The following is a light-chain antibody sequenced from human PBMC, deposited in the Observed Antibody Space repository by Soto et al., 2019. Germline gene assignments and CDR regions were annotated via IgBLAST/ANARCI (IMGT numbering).Light chain of an antibody. J-gene: IGLJ2*01. CDR3: QSYDSSLSNLVV. CDR1: SSNIGSGYD. CDR2: GNN. V-gene: IGLV1-40*01. Sequence: QSALTQPPSVSGAPGQTVTISCTGSSSNIGSGYDVHWYQQLPGTAPKLLIYGNNNRPSGVPDRFSGSKSGTSASLAITGLQAEDEGDYYCQSYDSSLSNLVVFGGGTKLTVL.